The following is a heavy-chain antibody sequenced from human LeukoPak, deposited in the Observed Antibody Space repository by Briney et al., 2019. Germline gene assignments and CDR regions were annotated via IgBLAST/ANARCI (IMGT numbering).Heavy chain of an antibody. Sequence: GGSLRLSCAASGFTFSSYAMSWVRQAPGKGLEWVSAISGSGGSTYYADSVKGRFTISRDNSKNALYLQMNSLRAEDTAVYYCAMYYDSSGYYFEYFQHWGQGTLVTVSS. J-gene: IGHJ1*01. D-gene: IGHD3-22*01. CDR2: ISGSGGST. CDR3: AMYYDSSGYYFEYFQH. CDR1: GFTFSSYA. V-gene: IGHV3-23*01.